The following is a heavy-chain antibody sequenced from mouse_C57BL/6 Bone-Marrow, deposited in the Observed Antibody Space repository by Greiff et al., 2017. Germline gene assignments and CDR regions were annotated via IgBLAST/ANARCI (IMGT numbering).Heavy chain of an antibody. D-gene: IGHD3-2*02. CDR1: GYTFTNYW. CDR3: ERGDSSGYGFAY. CDR2: IYPGGGYT. V-gene: IGHV1-63*01. J-gene: IGHJ3*01. Sequence: QVQLQQSGAELVRPGTSVKMSCKASGYTFTNYWIGWAKQRPGHGLEWIGDIYPGGGYTNYNAKFKGKATLTADKSSSTGYMQFSILTSEDSAIYYCERGDSSGYGFAYWGQGTLVTVSA.